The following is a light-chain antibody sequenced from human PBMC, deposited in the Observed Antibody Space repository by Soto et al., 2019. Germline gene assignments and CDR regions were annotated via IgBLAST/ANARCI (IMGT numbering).Light chain of an antibody. V-gene: IGLV2-14*01. J-gene: IGLJ2*01. CDR2: EVS. CDR3: RSYTSSRTLV. Sequence: QSVLTQPASVSGAPGQSITISCTGTSSDVGGYNYVSWYQQHPGKAPKLMIYEVSNRPSGVSNRFSGSKSGNPASLTISGLQAEDEADYYCRSYTSSRTLVFGGGTTLTVL. CDR1: SSDVGGYNY.